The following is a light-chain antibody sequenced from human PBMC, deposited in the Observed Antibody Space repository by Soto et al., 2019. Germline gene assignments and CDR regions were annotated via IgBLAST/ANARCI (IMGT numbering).Light chain of an antibody. CDR1: SSDVGGYDY. Sequence: QSVLTQPPSASGSPGQSVTISCTGTSSDVGGYDYVSWYQQHPGKAPKLMIYEVTKRPSGVPDRFYGSKSGNTASLTVSGLQAEDEADYYCSSYAGSNNFVLGTGTKVTVL. J-gene: IGLJ1*01. CDR2: EVT. V-gene: IGLV2-8*01. CDR3: SSYAGSNNFV.